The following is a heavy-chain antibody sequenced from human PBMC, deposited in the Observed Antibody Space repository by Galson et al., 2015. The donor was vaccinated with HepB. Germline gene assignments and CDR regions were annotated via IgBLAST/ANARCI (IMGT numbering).Heavy chain of an antibody. CDR3: ARDGLDIAVAGWIDS. J-gene: IGHJ4*02. Sequence: SLRLSCAASGFTFSNYAIHWVRQAPGKGLEWVAVISFDGSDTYYADSVKGRFTISRDSSKNTVYLQMNSLRAEDTAVYYCARDGLDIAVAGWIDSWGQGTLVTVSS. CDR1: GFTFSNYA. V-gene: IGHV3-30-3*01. D-gene: IGHD6-19*01. CDR2: ISFDGSDT.